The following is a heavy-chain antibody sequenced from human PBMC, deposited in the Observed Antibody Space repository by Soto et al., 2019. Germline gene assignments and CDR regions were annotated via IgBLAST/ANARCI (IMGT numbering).Heavy chain of an antibody. CDR1: GFTFSSYG. CDR2: ISYDGSNK. CDR3: AKGALSRSWYFDL. J-gene: IGHJ2*01. Sequence: QVQLVESGGGVVQPGRSLRLSCAASGFTFSSYGMHWVRQAPGKGLEWVAVISYDGSNKYYADSVKGRFTISRDNSKNTLDLQMNSLRAEDTAVYYCAKGALSRSWYFDLWGRGTLVTVSS. V-gene: IGHV3-30*18.